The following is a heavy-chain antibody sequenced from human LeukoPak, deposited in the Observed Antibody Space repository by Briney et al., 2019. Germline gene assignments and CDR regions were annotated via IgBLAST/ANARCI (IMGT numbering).Heavy chain of an antibody. CDR3: ARDHGDILPRPYYYYGMDV. J-gene: IGHJ6*02. D-gene: IGHD3-9*01. V-gene: IGHV1-18*01. CDR2: ISAYNGNT. CDR1: GYTFTSYG. Sequence: ASVKVSCKASGYTFTSYGIRGVRQAPAQGLEWMGWISAYNGNTNYAQKLQGRVTMTTDTSTSTAYMELRSLRSDDTAVYYCARDHGDILPRPYYYYGMDVWGQGTTVTVSS.